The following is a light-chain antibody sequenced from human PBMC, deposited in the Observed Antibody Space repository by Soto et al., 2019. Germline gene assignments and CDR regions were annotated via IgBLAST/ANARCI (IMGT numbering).Light chain of an antibody. J-gene: IGKJ4*01. CDR1: QSVSTN. Sequence: EIVMTQSPATLSVSPGEGATLSCRASQSVSTNLVWYQHKPGQAPRLLIYAASTRATDIPARFSGSGSGTEFTLTISSLQSEDFAVYYCQQYYNLPRTFGGGIKVDIK. CDR3: QQYYNLPRT. V-gene: IGKV3-15*01. CDR2: AAS.